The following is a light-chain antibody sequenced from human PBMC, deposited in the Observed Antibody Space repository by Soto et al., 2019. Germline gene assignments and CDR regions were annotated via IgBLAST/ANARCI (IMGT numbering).Light chain of an antibody. CDR1: QSISSF. J-gene: IGKJ1*01. V-gene: IGKV3-11*01. CDR3: QQRTNWALT. Sequence: ETVLTQSPATLSLSPGERATLSCRASQSISSFLAWYQQKPGQAPRLLIYDASNRATGIPARFSGSGSGTDFTLIISSLEPEDFAVYYCQQRTNWALTFGQGTKVEIK. CDR2: DAS.